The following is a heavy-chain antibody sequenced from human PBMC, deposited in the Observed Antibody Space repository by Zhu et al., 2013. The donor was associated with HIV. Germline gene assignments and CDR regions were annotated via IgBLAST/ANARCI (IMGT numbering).Heavy chain of an antibody. D-gene: IGHD1-26*01. CDR3: ARVTFRWELTFDY. Sequence: QVQLLQSGPEVKKPGASLKVSCRASGFTFTAYGISWVRQAPGQGLEWMGWISAYNGNTNYAQKLQGRVTMTTDTSTSTAYMELRSLRSDDTAVYYCARVTFRWELTFDYWAREPWSPSPQ. V-gene: IGHV1-18*01. CDR1: GFTFTAYG. J-gene: IGHJ4*02. CDR2: ISAYNGNT.